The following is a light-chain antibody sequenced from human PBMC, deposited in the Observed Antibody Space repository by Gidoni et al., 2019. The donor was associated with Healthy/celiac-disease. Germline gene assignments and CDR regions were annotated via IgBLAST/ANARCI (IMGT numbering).Light chain of an antibody. V-gene: IGKV3-20*01. Sequence: EIVFTQSPGTLSLSPGERATLSCRASQSVSSSYLAWYQQKPGQAPRLLIYGASSRATGMPDRFSGSGSGTDFTLTISRLEPEDCAVYYCQQYGDTFGQGTKVEIK. CDR1: QSVSSSY. CDR3: QQYGDT. J-gene: IGKJ1*01. CDR2: GAS.